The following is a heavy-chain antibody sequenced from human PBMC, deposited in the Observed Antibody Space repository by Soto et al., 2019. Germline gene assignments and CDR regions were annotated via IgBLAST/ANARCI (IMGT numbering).Heavy chain of an antibody. J-gene: IGHJ4*02. D-gene: IGHD6-13*01. CDR2: IWYDGSNK. V-gene: IGHV3-33*01. CDR3: ARVRLVSSSSFDY. CDR1: GFTFSSYG. Sequence: PGGSLRLSCAASGFTFSSYGMHWVRQAPGKGLEWVAVIWYDGSNKYYADSVKGRFTISRDNSKNTLYLQMNSLRAEDTAVYYCARVRLVSSSSFDYWGQGALVTVSS.